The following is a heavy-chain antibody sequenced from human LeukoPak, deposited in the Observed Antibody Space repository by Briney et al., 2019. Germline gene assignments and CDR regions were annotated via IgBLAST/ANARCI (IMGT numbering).Heavy chain of an antibody. V-gene: IGHV4-31*08. CDR1: GGSISSGGYY. CDR3: ALEGGTKYFDY. Sequence: MTSETLSLTCTVSGGSISSGGYYWSWIRQHPGKGLEWIGYIYYSGSTYYNPSLKSRVTISVDTSKNQFSLKLSSVTAADTAVYYCALEGGTKYFDYWGQGTLVTVSS. J-gene: IGHJ4*02. D-gene: IGHD1-7*01. CDR2: IYYSGST.